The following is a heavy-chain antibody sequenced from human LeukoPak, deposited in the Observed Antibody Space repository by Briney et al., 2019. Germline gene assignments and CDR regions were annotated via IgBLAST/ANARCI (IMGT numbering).Heavy chain of an antibody. V-gene: IGHV3-30*18. D-gene: IGHD3-10*01. CDR3: AKARITMVRGVIRFGAFDI. CDR1: GFTFSSYG. J-gene: IGHJ3*02. Sequence: GGSLRLSCAASGFTFSSYGMHWVRQAPGKGLEWVAVISYDGSSKYYADSVKGRFTISRDNSKNTLYLQMNSLRAEDTAVYYCAKARITMVRGVIRFGAFDIWGQGTMVTVPS. CDR2: ISYDGSSK.